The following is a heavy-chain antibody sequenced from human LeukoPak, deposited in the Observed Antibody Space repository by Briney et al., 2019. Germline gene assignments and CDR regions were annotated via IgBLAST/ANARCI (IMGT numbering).Heavy chain of an antibody. V-gene: IGHV4-59*01. CDR3: ARVDTAMADYYGMDV. CDR2: IYYSGST. J-gene: IGHJ6*02. D-gene: IGHD5-18*01. Sequence: KPSETLSLTCAVYGGSFSGYYWSWIRQPPGKGLEWIGYIYYSGSTNYNPSLKSRVTISVDTSKNQFSLKLSSVTAADTAVYYCARVDTAMADYYGMDVWGQGTTVTVSS. CDR1: GGSFSGYY.